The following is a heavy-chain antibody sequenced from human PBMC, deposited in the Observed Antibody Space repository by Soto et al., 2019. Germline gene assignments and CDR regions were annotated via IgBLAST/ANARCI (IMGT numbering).Heavy chain of an antibody. CDR1: GFTFSSYG. J-gene: IGHJ4*02. CDR3: AIGWRSYFDY. D-gene: IGHD2-15*01. Sequence: QVQLVESGGGVVQPGRSLRLSCAASGFTFSSYGMHWVRQAPGKGLEWVAVISYDGSNKYYADSVKGRFTISRDNSKNTLYLQMNSLRAEDTAVYYCAIGWRSYFDYWGQGTLVTVSS. CDR2: ISYDGSNK. V-gene: IGHV3-30*03.